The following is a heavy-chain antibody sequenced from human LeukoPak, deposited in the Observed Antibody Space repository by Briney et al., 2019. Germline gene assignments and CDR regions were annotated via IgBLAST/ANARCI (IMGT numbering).Heavy chain of an antibody. V-gene: IGHV3-48*03. CDR2: ISSSGSTM. CDR3: ARGIRYSGYSYGYSDY. Sequence: PGGSLRLSCAASGFTFSSYEMNWVRQAPGKGLEWVSYISSSGSTMYFADSVKGRFTISRDNAKNSLYLQMSSLRAEDTAVYYCARGIRYSGYSYGYSDYWGQGTLVTVSS. J-gene: IGHJ4*02. CDR1: GFTFSSYE. D-gene: IGHD5-18*01.